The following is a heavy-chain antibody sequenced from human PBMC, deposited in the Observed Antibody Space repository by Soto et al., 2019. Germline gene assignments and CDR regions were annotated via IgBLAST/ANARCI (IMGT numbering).Heavy chain of an antibody. CDR1: GGSISSSSYY. Sequence: SETLSLTCTVSGGSISSSSYYWGWIRQPPGKGLEWIGSIYYSGSTYYNPSLKSRVTISVDTSKNQFSLKLSSVTAADTAVYYCARTLRYSGSPNWFDPWGQGTLVTVSS. J-gene: IGHJ5*02. CDR2: IYYSGST. CDR3: ARTLRYSGSPNWFDP. V-gene: IGHV4-39*01. D-gene: IGHD3-9*01.